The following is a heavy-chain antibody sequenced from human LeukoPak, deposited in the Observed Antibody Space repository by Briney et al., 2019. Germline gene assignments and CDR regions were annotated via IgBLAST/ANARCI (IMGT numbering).Heavy chain of an antibody. V-gene: IGHV3-23*01. CDR1: GFTFSSDA. D-gene: IGHD2-21*02. CDR2: ISGSGGST. J-gene: IGHJ5*02. Sequence: GGSLRLSCAASGFTFSSDAMSWVRQAPGKGLEWVSAISGSGGSTYYADSVKGRFTISRDNSKNTLYLQMNSLRAEDTAVYYCARAVVTLYGYENWFDPWGQGTLVTVSS. CDR3: ARAVVTLYGYENWFDP.